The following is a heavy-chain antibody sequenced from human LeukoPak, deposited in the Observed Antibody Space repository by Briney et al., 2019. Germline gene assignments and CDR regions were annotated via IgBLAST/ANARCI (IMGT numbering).Heavy chain of an antibody. J-gene: IGHJ4*02. CDR1: GYSISSGYY. CDR3: ARVNLPGYDFWSGYLYYFDY. CDR2: IYHSGST. Sequence: PSETLSLTCIVSGYSISSGYYWSWIRQPPGKGLEWIGYIYHSGSTYYNPSLKSRVTISVDRSKNQFSLKLSSVTAADTAVYYCARVNLPGYDFWSGYLYYFDYWGQGTLVTVSS. D-gene: IGHD3-3*01. V-gene: IGHV4-38-2*02.